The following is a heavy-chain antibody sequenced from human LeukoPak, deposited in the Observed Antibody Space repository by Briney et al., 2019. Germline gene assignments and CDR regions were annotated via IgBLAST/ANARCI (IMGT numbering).Heavy chain of an antibody. CDR1: GYTFTSYY. J-gene: IGHJ4*02. V-gene: IGHV1-46*01. CDR3: ARGWGRSGDFDY. D-gene: IGHD3-16*01. CDR2: INPSGGST. Sequence: GASVKVSCKASGYTFTSYYMHWVRQAPGQGLEWMGIINPSGGSTSYAQKLQGRVTMTTDTSTSTAYMELRSLRSDDTAVYYCARGWGRSGDFDYWGQGTLVTVSS.